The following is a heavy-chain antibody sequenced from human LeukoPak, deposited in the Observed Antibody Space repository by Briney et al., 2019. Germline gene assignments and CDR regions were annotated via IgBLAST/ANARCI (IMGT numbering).Heavy chain of an antibody. CDR1: GYTFTSYG. Sequence: GASVKVSCKASGYTFTSYGISWVRQAPGQGLEWTGWISAYNGNTNYAQKLQGRVTMTTDTSTSTAYMELRSLRSDDTAVYYCARALRYFDWLLYGYWGQGTLVTVSS. CDR2: ISAYNGNT. CDR3: ARALRYFDWLLYGY. J-gene: IGHJ4*02. V-gene: IGHV1-18*01. D-gene: IGHD3-9*01.